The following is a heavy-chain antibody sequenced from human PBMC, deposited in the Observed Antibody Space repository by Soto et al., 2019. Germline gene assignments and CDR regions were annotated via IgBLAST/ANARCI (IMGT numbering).Heavy chain of an antibody. J-gene: IGHJ4*02. CDR2: IYSGGST. V-gene: IGHV3-53*01. CDR1: GFTVSSNY. CDR3: ARESSSGWSEFDY. D-gene: IGHD6-19*01. Sequence: SLRLSCAASGFTVSSNYMSWVRQAPGKGLEWVSVIYSGGSTYYADSVKGRFTISRDNSKNTLYLQMNSLRAEDTAVYYCARESSSGWSEFDYWGQGTLVTVSS.